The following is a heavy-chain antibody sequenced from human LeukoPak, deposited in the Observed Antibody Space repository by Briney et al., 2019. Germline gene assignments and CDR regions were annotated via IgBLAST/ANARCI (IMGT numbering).Heavy chain of an antibody. J-gene: IGHJ4*02. D-gene: IGHD6-13*01. Sequence: GGSLRLSCAASGFTFSSYWMHWVRQAPGKGLVWVSRINSDGSSTSYADSVKGRFTISRDNAKNTLYLQMNSLRAEDTAVYYCAKDRSSPPYYFDYWGQGTLVTVSS. CDR2: INSDGSST. V-gene: IGHV3-74*01. CDR3: AKDRSSPPYYFDY. CDR1: GFTFSSYW.